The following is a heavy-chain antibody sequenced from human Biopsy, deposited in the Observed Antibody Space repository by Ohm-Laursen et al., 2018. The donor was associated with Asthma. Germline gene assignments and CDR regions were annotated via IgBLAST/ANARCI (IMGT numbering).Heavy chain of an antibody. D-gene: IGHD6-25*01. V-gene: IGHV3-11*01. J-gene: IGHJ6*02. CDR3: ARVFESSEWGPFYHFGLDV. CDR1: GSSFSDYY. Sequence: GSLRLSCTAPGSSFSDYYMTWMRQAPGKGLEWVSSISSSGSTTYPAESVKGRFTISRDNAQKSLFLQMGSLRAEDTAIYYCARVFESSEWGPFYHFGLDVWGQGTTVAVSS. CDR2: ISSSGSTT.